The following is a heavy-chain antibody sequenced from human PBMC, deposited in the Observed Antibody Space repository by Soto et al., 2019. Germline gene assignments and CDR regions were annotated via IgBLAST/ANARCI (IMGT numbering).Heavy chain of an antibody. CDR2: ISSTTNYI. V-gene: IGHV3-21*06. J-gene: IGHJ4*02. CDR1: GFTFTRYS. CDR3: ARESEAITSNFDY. Sequence: GGSLRLSCAASGFTFTRYSMNWVRQAPGKGLEWVSSISSTTNYIYYGDSMKGRFTISRDNAKNSLYLEMNSLRAEDTAVYYCARESEAITSNFDYWGQGTLVTVSS.